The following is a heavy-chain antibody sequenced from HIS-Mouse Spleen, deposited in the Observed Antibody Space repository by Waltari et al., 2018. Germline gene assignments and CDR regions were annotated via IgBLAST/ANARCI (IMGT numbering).Heavy chain of an antibody. CDR3: AREIPYSSSWYDWYFDL. Sequence: QLQLQESGPGLVKPSETLSLTCTVSGGPISSSSYSWGWIRQPPGKGLEWSGSIYYSGSTYYNPSLKSRVTISVDTSKNQFSLKLSSVTAADTAVYYCAREIPYSSSWYDWYFDLWGRGTLVTVSS. CDR1: GGPISSSSYS. J-gene: IGHJ2*01. CDR2: IYYSGST. D-gene: IGHD6-13*01. V-gene: IGHV4-39*07.